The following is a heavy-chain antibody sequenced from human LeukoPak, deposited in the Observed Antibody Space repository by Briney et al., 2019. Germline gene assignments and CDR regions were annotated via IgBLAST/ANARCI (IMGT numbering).Heavy chain of an antibody. V-gene: IGHV3-21*01. CDR3: ARLWGFVG. J-gene: IGHJ4*02. CDR1: GFTFSDYD. Sequence: PGGSLRLSCAASGFTFSDYDMNWVRQAPGKGLEWVSSISSSGIYKYYADSVKGRFTISRDNAKKSLYLQMNSLRADDTAVYYCARLWGFVGWGQGTLVTVSS. D-gene: IGHD3-16*01. CDR2: ISSSGIYK.